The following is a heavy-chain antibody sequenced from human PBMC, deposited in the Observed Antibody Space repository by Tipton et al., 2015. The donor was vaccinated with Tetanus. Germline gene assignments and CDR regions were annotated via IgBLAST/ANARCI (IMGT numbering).Heavy chain of an antibody. CDR2: INRDGREK. CDR1: GFRFSSDW. J-gene: IGHJ6*02. D-gene: IGHD1-1*01. V-gene: IGHV3-7*03. CDR3: ARDKSVCDYGWNGCEYHHGMDV. Sequence: SLRLSCADTGFRFSSDWMGWVRQAAGKGLEWVAHINRDGREKACADAVQGRFSISRDNSKNTLSLQMNSLRAEDTAIYYCARDKSVCDYGWNGCEYHHGMDVWDRGSTVTVSS.